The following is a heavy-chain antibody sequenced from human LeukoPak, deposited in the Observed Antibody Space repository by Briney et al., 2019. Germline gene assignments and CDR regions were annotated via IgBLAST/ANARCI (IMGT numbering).Heavy chain of an antibody. V-gene: IGHV4-34*01. Sequence: SETLSLTCAVYGGSFSGYYWSWIRQPPGKGLEWIGEINHSGSTNYNPSLKSRVTISVDTSKNQFSLKLSSVTAADTAVYYCARARGTITPRIGYYYYYGMDVWGQGTTVTVSS. D-gene: IGHD3-3*01. CDR1: GGSFSGYY. CDR3: ARARGTITPRIGYYYYYGMDV. CDR2: INHSGST. J-gene: IGHJ6*02.